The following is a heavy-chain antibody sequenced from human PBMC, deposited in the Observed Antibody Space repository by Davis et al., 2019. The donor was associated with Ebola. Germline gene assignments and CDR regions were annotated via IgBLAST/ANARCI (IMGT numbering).Heavy chain of an antibody. V-gene: IGHV1-69*06. J-gene: IGHJ6*02. CDR2: IIPIFGTA. CDR3: ARDTYYDILTGYYSLHNYYGMDV. Sequence: AASVKVSCKASGYTFSSYAISWVRQAPGQGLEWMGGIIPIFGTANYAQKFQGRVTITADKSTSTAYMELRSLRSDDTAVYYCARDTYYDILTGYYSLHNYYGMDVWGQGTTVTVSS. CDR1: GYTFSSYA. D-gene: IGHD3-9*01.